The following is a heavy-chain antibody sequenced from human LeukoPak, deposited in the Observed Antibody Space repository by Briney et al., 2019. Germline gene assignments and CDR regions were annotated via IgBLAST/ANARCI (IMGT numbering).Heavy chain of an antibody. CDR1: GFTFRSYT. D-gene: IGHD3-16*02. CDR3: ARDREGDYIWGSYRPDWFDP. J-gene: IGHJ5*02. V-gene: IGHV3-21*01. CDR2: SSSSSYI. Sequence: PGGSLRLSCAASGFTFRSYTMNGVREAPGKGLEWDSSSSSSSYIYYADSVKGRFTISRDNAKNSLYLQMNSLRAEDTAVYYCARDREGDYIWGSYRPDWFDPWGQGTLVTVSS.